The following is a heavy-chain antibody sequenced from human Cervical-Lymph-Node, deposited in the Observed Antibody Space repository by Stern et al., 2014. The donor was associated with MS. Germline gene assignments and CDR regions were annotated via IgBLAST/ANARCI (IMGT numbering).Heavy chain of an antibody. V-gene: IGHV3-48*04. J-gene: IGHJ4*02. CDR2: ISSSGSTI. CDR3: ARGGYRFDY. D-gene: IGHD3-16*02. Sequence: EVHLVESGGGLVQPGGSLRLSCAASGFTFSGYWMHWVRQAPGKGLVWVSYISSSGSTIYYADSVKGRFTISRDNAKNSLYLQMNSLRAEDTAMYYCARGGYRFDYWGQGTLVTVSS. CDR1: GFTFSGYW.